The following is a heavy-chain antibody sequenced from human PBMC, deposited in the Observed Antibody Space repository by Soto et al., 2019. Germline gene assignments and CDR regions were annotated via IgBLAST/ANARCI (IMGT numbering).Heavy chain of an antibody. CDR1: GSVYISYG. CDR3: ARDQRYYGAGSYYSDS. CDR2: ISAYTGKA. V-gene: IGHV1-18*04. D-gene: IGHD3-10*01. Sequence: QVQLVQSGPEVKKPGASVKVSCKTSGSVYISYGISWVRQAPGHGLERVGWISAYTGKADYAQKFQGRVTMTTETSTSTAFLELRSLRSDDTAVYYCARDQRYYGAGSYYSDSWGQGTLVTVSS. J-gene: IGHJ4*02.